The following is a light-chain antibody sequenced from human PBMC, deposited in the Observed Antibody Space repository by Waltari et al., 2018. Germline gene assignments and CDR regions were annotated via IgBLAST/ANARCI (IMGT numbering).Light chain of an antibody. Sequence: QSALTQPASVSGSPGQSITISCTGTGSDVGSYVYVSWYQQHPGKGPKRMIFDVSNRPSGVYNRFSGSKSGNTASLTISGLQAGDEADYYCSSYTSSGTVIFGGGTKLTVL. CDR1: GSDVGSYVY. CDR3: SSYTSSGTVI. J-gene: IGLJ2*01. V-gene: IGLV2-14*03. CDR2: DVS.